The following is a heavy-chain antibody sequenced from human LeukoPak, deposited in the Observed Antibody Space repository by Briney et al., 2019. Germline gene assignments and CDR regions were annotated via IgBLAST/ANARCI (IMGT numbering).Heavy chain of an antibody. V-gene: IGHV3-30*02. CDR2: IRYDGSNK. CDR3: ASDYDFWSGYYSPTRGSFGY. Sequence: GGSLRLSCAASGFTFSGSGMHWVRQAPGKGLEWVTFIRYDGSNKYYTDSVKGRFTISRDNSKNTLYLQMDSLRAEDTAVYYCASDYDFWSGYYSPTRGSFGYWGQGTLVTVSS. D-gene: IGHD3-3*01. J-gene: IGHJ4*02. CDR1: GFTFSGSG.